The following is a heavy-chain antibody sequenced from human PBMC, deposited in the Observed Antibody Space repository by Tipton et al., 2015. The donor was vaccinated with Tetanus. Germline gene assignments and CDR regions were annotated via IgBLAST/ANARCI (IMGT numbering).Heavy chain of an antibody. Sequence: GLVKPSKTLSLTCSVSGGSFSGYLWSWVRQPSGKGLEWIGEINHSGTTNYNPSLKSRVTISIDSSKNQFSLKLTSVTAADTAVYYCARDERYGDYAYWGQGALVTVSS. V-gene: IGHV4-34*01. CDR2: INHSGTT. D-gene: IGHD4-17*01. J-gene: IGHJ4*02. CDR3: ARDERYGDYAY. CDR1: GGSFSGYL.